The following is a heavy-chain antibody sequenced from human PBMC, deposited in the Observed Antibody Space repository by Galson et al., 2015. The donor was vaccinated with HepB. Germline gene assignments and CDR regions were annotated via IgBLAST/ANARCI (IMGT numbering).Heavy chain of an antibody. V-gene: IGHV3-23*01. J-gene: IGHJ4*02. CDR3: AKVGDRDGYNIGLYYFDY. D-gene: IGHD5-24*01. CDR1: GFTFSSYA. Sequence: SLRLSCAASGFTFSSYAMSWVRQAPGKGLEWVSAISGSGGSTYYADSVKGRFTISRDNSKNTLYLQMNSLRAEDTAVYYCAKVGDRDGYNIGLYYFDYWGQGTLVTVSS. CDR2: ISGSGGST.